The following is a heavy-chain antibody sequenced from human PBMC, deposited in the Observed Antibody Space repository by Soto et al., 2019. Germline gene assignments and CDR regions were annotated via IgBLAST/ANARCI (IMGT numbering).Heavy chain of an antibody. J-gene: IGHJ6*03. D-gene: IGHD6-6*01. CDR1: GYSFTSYW. V-gene: IGHV5-51*01. CDR3: ASLAARQSNYYYYMDV. CDR2: IYPGDSDT. Sequence: GESLKISCKGSGYSFTSYWIGWVRQMPGKGLEWMGIIYPGDSDTRYSPSFQGQVTISADKSISTAYLQWGSLKASDTAMYYCASLAARQSNYYYYMDVWGKGTTVTVSS.